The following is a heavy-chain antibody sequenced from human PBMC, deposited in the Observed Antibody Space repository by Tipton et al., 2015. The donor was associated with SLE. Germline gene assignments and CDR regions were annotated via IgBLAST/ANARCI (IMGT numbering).Heavy chain of an antibody. CDR3: ARGNWEYFQH. V-gene: IGHV4-31*03. CDR1: GDSISTGGSY. D-gene: IGHD3-10*01. CDR2: IYDSGST. J-gene: IGHJ1*01. Sequence: LRLSCTVSGDSISTGGSYWSWIRQHPGKGLEWIGSIYDSGSTYYSPSLKSRVTISMDTSQNQFSLNLISVTAADTAVYYCARGNWEYFQHWGQGTLVTVSS.